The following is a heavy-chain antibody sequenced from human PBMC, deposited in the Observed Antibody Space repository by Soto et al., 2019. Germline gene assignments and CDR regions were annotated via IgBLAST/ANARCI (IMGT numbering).Heavy chain of an antibody. J-gene: IGHJ6*02. CDR1: GYTFTSYG. D-gene: IGHD1-26*01. V-gene: IGHV1-18*01. CDR2: ISAYNGNT. CDR3: ARYLSFPLSSYSFYYGMDV. Sequence: QVQLVQSGAEVKKPGASVKVSCKASGYTFTSYGISWVRQAPGQGLEWMGWISAYNGNTNYAQKLQGRVTMTTDTSTSTGYMELRSLRSDDTAVYYYARYLSFPLSSYSFYYGMDVWGQGTTVTVSS.